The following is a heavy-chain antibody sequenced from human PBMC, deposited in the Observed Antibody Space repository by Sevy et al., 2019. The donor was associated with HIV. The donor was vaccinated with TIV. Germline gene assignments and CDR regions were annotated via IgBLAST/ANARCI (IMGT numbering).Heavy chain of an antibody. V-gene: IGHV3-30-3*01. D-gene: IGHD6-19*01. Sequence: GGSLRLSCAASGFTFSSYAMHWVRQAPGKGLEWVAVISYDGSNKNYADSVKGRFTISRDNSKNTLYLQMNSLRAEDTAVYYCGSGAGWDFDFWGQGTLVTVSS. CDR2: ISYDGSNK. CDR1: GFTFSSYA. J-gene: IGHJ4*02. CDR3: GSGAGWDFDF.